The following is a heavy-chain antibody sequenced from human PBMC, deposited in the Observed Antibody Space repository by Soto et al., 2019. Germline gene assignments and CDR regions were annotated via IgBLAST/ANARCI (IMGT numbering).Heavy chain of an antibody. CDR2: ISSYKGAT. D-gene: IGHD6-13*01. CDR1: GFSFDNYG. J-gene: IGHJ4*02. CDR3: ARDLRYSSLAGDS. Sequence: ASVKVSCKASGFSFDNYGVNWVRQAPGQGLEWMGWISSYKGATTYAQKLQGRVTLTTDTSTNTAYMELRNLNSDDTAVYYCARDLRYSSLAGDSWGQGTLVTVAS. V-gene: IGHV1-18*01.